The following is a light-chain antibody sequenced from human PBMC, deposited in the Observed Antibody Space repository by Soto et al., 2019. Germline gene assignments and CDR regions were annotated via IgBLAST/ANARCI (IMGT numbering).Light chain of an antibody. J-gene: IGLJ2*01. Sequence: QSVLTQPASVSASPGQSITISCTGTSSDVGGSNFVSWYQQHPGKPPKLIIYDVATRPSGVSNRFSGSKSGNTASLAISGLQAEDEADYDCCSYAGRSTVICGGGTKLTVL. CDR3: CSYAGRSTVI. CDR2: DVA. CDR1: SSDVGGSNF. V-gene: IGLV2-14*03.